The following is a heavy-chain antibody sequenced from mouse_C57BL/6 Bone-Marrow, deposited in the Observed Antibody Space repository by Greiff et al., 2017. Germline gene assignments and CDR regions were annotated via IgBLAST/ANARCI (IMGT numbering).Heavy chain of an antibody. D-gene: IGHD1-1*01. CDR2: IYPGDGDT. J-gene: IGHJ4*01. Sequence: VQLQQSGPELVKPGASVKISCTASGYAFSSSWMNWVKQRPGKGLEWIGRIYPGDGDTTYNGKFKGKATLTADKSSSTAYMQLSSLTSEDSAVYFGARDGYYGSSLYAMDYWGQGTSVTVSS. CDR1: GYAFSSSW. V-gene: IGHV1-82*01. CDR3: ARDGYYGSSLYAMDY.